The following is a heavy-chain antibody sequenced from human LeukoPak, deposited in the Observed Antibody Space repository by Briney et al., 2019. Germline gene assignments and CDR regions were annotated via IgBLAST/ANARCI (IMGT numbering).Heavy chain of an antibody. D-gene: IGHD4-11*01. CDR3: ARVRYPLQKPYYYYYMDV. V-gene: IGHV1-18*01. J-gene: IGHJ6*03. Sequence: ASVKVSCKASGYTFTSYGISWVRQAPGQGLEWMGWISAYNGNTNYAQKLQGRVTMTTDTSTSTAYMELRSLRSDDTAVCYCARVRYPLQKPYYYYYMDVWGKGTTVTVSS. CDR2: ISAYNGNT. CDR1: GYTFTSYG.